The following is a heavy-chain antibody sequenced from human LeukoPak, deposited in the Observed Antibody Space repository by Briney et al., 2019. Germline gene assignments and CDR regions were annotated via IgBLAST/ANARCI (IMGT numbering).Heavy chain of an antibody. CDR3: ARRPWGYTDSGTPVQWFDP. J-gene: IGHJ5*02. Sequence: SGPTLVKPTESLTLTCTFSGFSLRTSEGGVGWIRQPPGKALEWLALIHWDDDKHYSPSLKSRLTITKDTSKNQVVLTMTNMDPVDTATYYCARRPWGYTDSGTPVQWFDPWGQGTLVTVSS. V-gene: IGHV2-5*02. CDR1: GFSLRTSEGG. D-gene: IGHD3-10*01. CDR2: IHWDDDK.